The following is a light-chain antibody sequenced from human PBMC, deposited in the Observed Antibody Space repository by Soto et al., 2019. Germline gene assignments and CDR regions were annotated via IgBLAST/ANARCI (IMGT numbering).Light chain of an antibody. CDR3: QHYGAATWT. CDR2: PSS. J-gene: IGKJ1*01. V-gene: IGKV3-20*01. Sequence: VLTQSPGTVSLSPGELATLSCRASQILXCNYLALFQQKSAQAPRFLXYPSSIRATGISDRLSGSGSGADFTLTISRLEPEDFAVYYCQHYGAATWTFGQGTKVDIK. CDR1: QILXCNY.